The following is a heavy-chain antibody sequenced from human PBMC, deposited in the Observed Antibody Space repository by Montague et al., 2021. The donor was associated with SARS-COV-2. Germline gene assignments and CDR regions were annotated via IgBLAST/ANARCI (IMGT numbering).Heavy chain of an antibody. Sequence: SETLSLTRAVHGGSFSTYSWNWIRQPPGKGLEWIGEIHHGGSTNYNPSLKIRVTISADTSKNQFSLKLASVAAADTAVYYCARLGDGVVPSPILGVGPYYSYYYMDVWGKGTTVTVSS. CDR1: GGSFSTYS. D-gene: IGHD3-10*01. CDR2: IHHGGST. J-gene: IGHJ6*03. V-gene: IGHV4-34*01. CDR3: ARLGDGVVPSPILGVGPYYSYYYMDV.